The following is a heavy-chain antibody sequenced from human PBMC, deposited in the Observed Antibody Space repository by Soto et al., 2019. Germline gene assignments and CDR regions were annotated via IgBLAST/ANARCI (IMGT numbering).Heavy chain of an antibody. CDR1: GYGFTTYG. CDR3: ARGRYGDY. CDR2: ISAHHGNT. V-gene: IGHV1-18*01. Sequence: QVHLVQSGAEVKKPGASVKVSCKGSGYGFTTYGITWVRQAPGQGLERMAWISAHHGNTNYAQKLQGRVTVTRDTSTSTAYMELRSLGSDDTAVYYCARGRYGDYWGQGALVTVSS. D-gene: IGHD1-1*01. J-gene: IGHJ4*02.